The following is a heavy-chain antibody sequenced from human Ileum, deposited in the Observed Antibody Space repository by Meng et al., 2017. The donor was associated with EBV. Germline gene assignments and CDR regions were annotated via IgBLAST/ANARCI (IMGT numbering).Heavy chain of an antibody. Sequence: QVQLEGPGPGLVKPLETLSLSCSGSNGSVSSYGYYWTWIRQPPGKGLEWIGYMSYTGSTNYKSTLKSRVTTSVDKSKNQFSLKLSSVTAADTAVYYCARERGGGDRGIQWGQGTLVTVSS. J-gene: IGHJ4*02. CDR2: MSYTGST. CDR1: NGSVSSYGYY. CDR3: ARERGGGDRGIQ. V-gene: IGHV4-61*08. D-gene: IGHD2-21*02.